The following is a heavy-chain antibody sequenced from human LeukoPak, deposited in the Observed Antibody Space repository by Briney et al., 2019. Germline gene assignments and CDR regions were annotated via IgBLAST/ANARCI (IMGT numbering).Heavy chain of an antibody. J-gene: IGHJ4*02. Sequence: GGSLRLSCAASGFTFDDYGMSWVRQAPGKWLEWVSGINWNGGSTGYADSVKGRFTISRDNAKNSLYLQMNSLRAEDTALYYCATTSYYYDSSGYYLFDYWGQGTLVTVSS. D-gene: IGHD3-22*01. V-gene: IGHV3-20*04. CDR2: INWNGGST. CDR3: ATTSYYYDSSGYYLFDY. CDR1: GFTFDDYG.